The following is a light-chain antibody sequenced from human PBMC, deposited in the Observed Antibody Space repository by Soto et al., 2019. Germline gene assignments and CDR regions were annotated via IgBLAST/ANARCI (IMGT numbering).Light chain of an antibody. CDR3: SSFTTSSTWV. CDR1: SSDVGGYNY. CDR2: EVS. J-gene: IGLJ3*02. V-gene: IGLV2-8*01. Sequence: LTQPPSASGSPGQSVTISCTGTSSDVGGYNYVSWYQQHPGKAPKLMIYEVSKRPSGVPDRFSGSKSGNTASLTVSGLQAEDEADYYCSSFTTSSTWVFGGGT.